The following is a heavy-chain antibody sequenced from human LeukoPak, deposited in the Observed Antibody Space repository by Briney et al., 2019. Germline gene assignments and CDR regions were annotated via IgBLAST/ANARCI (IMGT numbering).Heavy chain of an antibody. Sequence: GASVKVSCKASGYTFTCYYMHWVRQAPGQGLEWMGWINPNSGDTKYAQKFQGRVTMTRDTSISTAYMDLSRLRSDDTAVYYCATQRGSYLWGTDFDYWGQGTLVTVSS. CDR1: GYTFTCYY. D-gene: IGHD3-16*01. CDR3: ATQRGSYLWGTDFDY. CDR2: INPNSGDT. V-gene: IGHV1-2*02. J-gene: IGHJ4*02.